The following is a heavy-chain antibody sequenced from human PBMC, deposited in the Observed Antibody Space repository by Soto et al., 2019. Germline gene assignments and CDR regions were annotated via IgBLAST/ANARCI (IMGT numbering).Heavy chain of an antibody. CDR3: AKDYHGTMVRGVYFDY. J-gene: IGHJ4*02. CDR2: ISWNSGSI. CDR1: GFTFDDYA. D-gene: IGHD3-10*01. Sequence: EVQLVESGGGLVQPGRSLRLSCAASGFTFDDYAMHWVRQAPGKGLEWVSGISWNSGSIGYADSVKGRFTISRDNAKNSLYLQMNSLRAEDTALYYCAKDYHGTMVRGVYFDYWGQGTLVTVSS. V-gene: IGHV3-9*01.